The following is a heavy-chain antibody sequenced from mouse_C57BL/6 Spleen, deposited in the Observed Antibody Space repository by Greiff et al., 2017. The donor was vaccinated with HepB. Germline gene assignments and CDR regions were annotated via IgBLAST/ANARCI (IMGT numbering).Heavy chain of an antibody. CDR2: ISSGSSTI. J-gene: IGHJ2*01. Sequence: EVMLVESGGGLVKPGGSLKLSCAASGFTFSDYGMHWVRQAPEKGLEWVAYISSGSSTIYYAETVKGRFTISRDNAKNTLFLQMTSRRSEDTAMYDCARPHFDDWGQGTTLTVSS. CDR1: GFTFSDYG. V-gene: IGHV5-17*01. CDR3: ARPHFDD.